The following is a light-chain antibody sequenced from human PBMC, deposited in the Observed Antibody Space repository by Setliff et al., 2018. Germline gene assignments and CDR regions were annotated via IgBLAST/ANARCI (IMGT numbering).Light chain of an antibody. J-gene: IGLJ3*02. CDR3: AAWDDSLSGPV. CDR1: RSNIGANT. CDR2: SSD. V-gene: IGLV1-44*01. Sequence: QSVLTQPPSASGTPGQTVTISCSGSRSNIGANTVNWFQQRPGTAPKLLIHSSDRRPSGVSDRLSGSDSGTSASLAISGLQSEDEADYYCAAWDDSLSGPVFGGGTKVTVL.